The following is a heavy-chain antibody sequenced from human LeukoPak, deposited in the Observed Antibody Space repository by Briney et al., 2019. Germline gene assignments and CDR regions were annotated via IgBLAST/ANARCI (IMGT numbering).Heavy chain of an antibody. D-gene: IGHD3-9*01. CDR2: IKQDGSEK. CDR3: ARYYDILTGYSYYYYYMDV. Sequence: HSGGSLRLSCAASGFTFSSYWMSWVRQAPGKGLEWVANIKQDGSEKYYVDSVKGRFTISRDNAKNSLYLQMNSLRAEDTAAYYCARYYDILTGYSYYYYYMDVWGKGATVTISS. CDR1: GFTFSSYW. V-gene: IGHV3-7*01. J-gene: IGHJ6*03.